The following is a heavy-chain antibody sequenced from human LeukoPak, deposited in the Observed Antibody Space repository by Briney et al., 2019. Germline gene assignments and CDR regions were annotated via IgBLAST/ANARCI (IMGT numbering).Heavy chain of an antibody. Sequence: SETLSLTCAVYGGSFSGYFWSWIRQPPDKGLEWIGEINHSGSTNYNPSLKSRVTISVDTSKNQFSLRLSSVTAADTAVYYCARQSVTTTIDYWRQGALVTVSS. CDR3: ARQSVTTTIDY. CDR2: INHSGST. CDR1: GGSFSGYF. V-gene: IGHV4-34*01. J-gene: IGHJ4*02. D-gene: IGHD4-17*01.